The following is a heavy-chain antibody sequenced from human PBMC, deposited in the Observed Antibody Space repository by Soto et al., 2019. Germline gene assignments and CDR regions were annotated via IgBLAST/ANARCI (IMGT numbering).Heavy chain of an antibody. CDR3: ARALTMTGYPYHFDY. V-gene: IGHV1-46*01. CDR1: GYTFTSYY. Sequence: QVQLVQSGAEVKKPGASVKISCKASGYTFTSYYMHWVRQAPGQGLEWMGIINPSGGSTSYAQKFQGRGTMTRDTSTSTVYMKLSSLRSEDTAVYYWARALTMTGYPYHFDYWGQGTLVTVSS. J-gene: IGHJ4*02. D-gene: IGHD3-9*01. CDR2: INPSGGST.